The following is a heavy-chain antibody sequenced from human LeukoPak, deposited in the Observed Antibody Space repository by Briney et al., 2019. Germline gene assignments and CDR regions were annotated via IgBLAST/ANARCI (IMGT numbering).Heavy chain of an antibody. Sequence: SETLSLTCTVSGGSINKHYWSWIRQTPGKGLEWIGYISYRGSTNYNPSHKSRVTISVDTSNNQFSLRLSSVTAADTAVYYCATNAGPAALDAIDIWGQGTIVTVSS. D-gene: IGHD2-2*01. J-gene: IGHJ3*02. V-gene: IGHV4-59*08. CDR2: ISYRGST. CDR1: GGSINKHY. CDR3: ATNAGPAALDAIDI.